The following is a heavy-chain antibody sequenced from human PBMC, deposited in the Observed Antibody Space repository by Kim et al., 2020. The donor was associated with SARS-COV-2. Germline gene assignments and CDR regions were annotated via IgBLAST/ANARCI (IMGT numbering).Heavy chain of an antibody. CDR3: AKDHPAMIRGALLLG. CDR2: ISYDGSNK. CDR1: GFTFSTYG. J-gene: IGHJ4*02. D-gene: IGHD3-10*01. V-gene: IGHV3-30*18. Sequence: GGSLRLSCAASGFTFSTYGMHWVRQAPGKGLEWVAVISYDGSNKYYVDSVKVRFTISRDNSKNTLYLQMNSLRAEDTAVYYCAKDHPAMIRGALLLGWGQGTLVTVSS.